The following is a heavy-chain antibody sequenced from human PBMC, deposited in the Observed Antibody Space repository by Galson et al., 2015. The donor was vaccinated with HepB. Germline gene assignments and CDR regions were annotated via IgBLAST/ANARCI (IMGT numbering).Heavy chain of an antibody. CDR3: ARDTGELPFDY. D-gene: IGHD1-26*01. Sequence: CAASGFTFSSYGMHWVRQAPGKGLEWVAVIWYDGSNKYYADSVKGRFTISRDNSKNTLYLQMNSLRAEDTAVYYCARDTGELPFDYWGQGTLVTVSS. CDR2: IWYDGSNK. J-gene: IGHJ4*02. V-gene: IGHV3-33*08. CDR1: GFTFSSYG.